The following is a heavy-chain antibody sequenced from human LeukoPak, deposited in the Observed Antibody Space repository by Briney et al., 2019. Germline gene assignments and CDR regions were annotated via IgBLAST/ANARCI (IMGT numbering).Heavy chain of an antibody. CDR1: GFTFSDYY. CDR3: ARAEYYDSTGYYFHL. CDR2: ISTSASSI. Sequence: PGGSLRLSCAASGFTFSDYYISWLRQAPGKGLEGISDISTSASSIFYADSVKGRFTVSRDNAKNSVYLQMDSLRADDAAVYYCARAEYYDSTGYYFHLWGQGTQVTVSS. J-gene: IGHJ1*01. V-gene: IGHV3-11*01. D-gene: IGHD3-22*01.